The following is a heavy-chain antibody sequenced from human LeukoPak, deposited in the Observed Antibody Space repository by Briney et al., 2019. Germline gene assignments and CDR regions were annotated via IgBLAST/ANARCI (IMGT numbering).Heavy chain of an antibody. CDR3: AGSASTPFADY. V-gene: IGHV4-59*08. J-gene: IGHJ4*02. CDR1: GGSISSYY. Sequence: PSETLSLTCTVSGGSISSYYWSWIRQPQGKGLEWIGYIYYSGSTNYNPSLKSRVTISVDTSKNQFSLKLSSVTAADTAVYYCAGSASTPFADYWGQGTLVTVSS. CDR2: IYYSGST. D-gene: IGHD3-10*01.